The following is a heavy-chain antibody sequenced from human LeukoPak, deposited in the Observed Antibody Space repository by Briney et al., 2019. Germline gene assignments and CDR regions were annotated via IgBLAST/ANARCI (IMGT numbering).Heavy chain of an antibody. D-gene: IGHD5-18*01. V-gene: IGHV4-38-2*02. Sequence: SETLSLTCTVSGYSISSGYYWGWIRQPPGKGLEWIGRIYHSGSTYYNPSLKSRVTISVDTSKNQFSLKLSSVTAADTAVYYCARDHRGYSYGYAANWFDPWGQGTLVTVSS. CDR3: ARDHRGYSYGYAANWFDP. CDR1: GYSISSGYY. J-gene: IGHJ5*02. CDR2: IYHSGST.